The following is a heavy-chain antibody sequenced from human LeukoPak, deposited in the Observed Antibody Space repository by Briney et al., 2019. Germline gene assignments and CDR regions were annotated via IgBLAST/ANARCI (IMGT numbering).Heavy chain of an antibody. CDR3: ANDLGWIQLNLG. CDR1: GFTFSSYA. CDR2: ISGSGGRT. V-gene: IGHV3-23*01. D-gene: IGHD5-18*01. J-gene: IGHJ4*02. Sequence: GGTLRLSCTASGFTFSSYAMNWVRQAPGKGLKWVSGISGSGGRTYYTDSVKGRFTISRDNSKNTVYLQMNSLRAEDTAVYYCANDLGWIQLNLGRGQGTLVTVSS.